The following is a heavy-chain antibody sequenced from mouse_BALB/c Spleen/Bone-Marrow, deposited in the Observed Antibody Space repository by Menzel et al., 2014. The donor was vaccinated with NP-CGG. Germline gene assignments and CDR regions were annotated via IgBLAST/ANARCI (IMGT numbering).Heavy chain of an antibody. CDR1: GFTFTDYY. V-gene: IGHV7-3*02. D-gene: IGHD2-3*01. CDR3: ARDMGGLLFGY. J-gene: IGHJ2*01. CDR2: IRNKAYSYTT. Sequence: EVKLMESGGGLVQPGGSLRLSCATSGFTFTDYYMNWVRQPPGKALEWLGFIRNKAYSYTTEYSASVKGRFTISRDNSQSILYLQMNTLRAEDSATYYCARDMGGLLFGYWGQGTTLTVSS.